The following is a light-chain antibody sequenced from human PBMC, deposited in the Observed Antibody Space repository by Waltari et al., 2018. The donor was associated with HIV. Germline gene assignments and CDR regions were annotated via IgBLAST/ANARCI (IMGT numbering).Light chain of an antibody. CDR3: SVSYLGAYVV. CDR2: DTS. Sequence: QAVVTQEPSLTVSPGGTVTLTCDSSTGGVTSGHYPYWFQQKPGQAPRALIYDTSNKHSWTPARFSGSRLGGKAALTLSGAQPEDEADYYCSVSYLGAYVVFGGGTKLAVL. V-gene: IGLV7-46*01. CDR1: TGGVTSGHY. J-gene: IGLJ2*01.